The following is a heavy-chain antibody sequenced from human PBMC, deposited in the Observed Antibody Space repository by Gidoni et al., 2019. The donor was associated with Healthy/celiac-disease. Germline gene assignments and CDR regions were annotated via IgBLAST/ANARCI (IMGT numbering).Heavy chain of an antibody. Sequence: EVQLLESGGGLVQPGRSLRLSSPAPGFTFSSYAMSWVRQAPGKGLEWVSAIRGSGGSTYYADSVKGRFTISRDNFKNTLYLQMNSLRAEDTAVYYCAKVYLREARPRPYYFDYWGQGTLVTVSS. CDR1: GFTFSSYA. J-gene: IGHJ4*02. CDR2: IRGSGGST. V-gene: IGHV3-23*01. CDR3: AKVYLREARPRPYYFDY. D-gene: IGHD6-6*01.